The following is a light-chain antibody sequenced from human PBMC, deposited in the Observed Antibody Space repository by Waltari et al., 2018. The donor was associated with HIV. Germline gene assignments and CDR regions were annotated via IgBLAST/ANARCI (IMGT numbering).Light chain of an antibody. V-gene: IGLV2-14*03. CDR3: CSYSDSGTIL. Sequence: SALTQPASVSGSPGQSITISCLGASSDIGSFDYVSWYQQHPDKAPKLILYDVTSRPAGVSGRVSGSWSGRMASLTISGLRREDEADYFCCSYSDSGTILFGGGTRVTVL. J-gene: IGLJ2*01. CDR2: DVT. CDR1: SSDIGSFDY.